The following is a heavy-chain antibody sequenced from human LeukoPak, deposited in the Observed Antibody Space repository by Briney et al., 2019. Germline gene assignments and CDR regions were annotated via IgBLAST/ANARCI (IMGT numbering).Heavy chain of an antibody. D-gene: IGHD5-12*01. J-gene: IGHJ4*02. V-gene: IGHV4-61*02. CDR2: IYTSGTT. CDR1: GGSISIGDYY. CDR3: ARDLRGYSGYNSFGY. Sequence: SETLSLTCSVSGGSISIGDYYWNWIRQPAGKGLEWIGRIYTSGTTYYNPSLRSRVTISVETPKNQFSLKLSSVTAADTAVYYCARDLRGYSGYNSFGYWGQGTLVTVSS.